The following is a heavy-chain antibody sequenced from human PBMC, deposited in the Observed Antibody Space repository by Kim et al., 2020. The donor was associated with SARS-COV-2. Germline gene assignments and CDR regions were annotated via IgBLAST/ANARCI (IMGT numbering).Heavy chain of an antibody. V-gene: IGHV3-23*01. J-gene: IGHJ4*02. CDR1: GFTFTGHA. Sequence: GGSLSLSCTTSGFTFTGHAMSWVRQAPGKGLEWFSSIDGSDGTTYYVDSVKGRFSISRDDSKNTLYLQMSALRADDTAAYYCLKGGWGWIWDYWGQGTLVTVSS. CDR2: IDGSDGTT. CDR3: LKGGWGWIWDY. D-gene: IGHD2-21*01.